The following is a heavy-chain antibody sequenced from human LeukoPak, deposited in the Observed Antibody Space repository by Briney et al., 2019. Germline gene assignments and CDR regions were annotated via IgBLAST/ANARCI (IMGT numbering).Heavy chain of an antibody. CDR1: GDSVSGGSAG. CDR2: IYYRSKWYS. Sequence: SQTLSLTCAISGDSVSGGSAGWNWIRQSPSRGLEWLGRIYYRSKWYSDYAISVKSRITINPDTSRNQFSLQLNSVTHDDTAVYYCTGGGLVRGSLHWFDPWGRGTLVTVSS. D-gene: IGHD3-10*01. J-gene: IGHJ5*02. CDR3: TGGGLVRGSLHWFDP. V-gene: IGHV6-1*01.